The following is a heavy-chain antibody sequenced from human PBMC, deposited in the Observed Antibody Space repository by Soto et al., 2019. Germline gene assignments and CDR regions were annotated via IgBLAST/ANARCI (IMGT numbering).Heavy chain of an antibody. CDR2: IYYSGST. CDR1: GGSVSSGSYY. D-gene: IGHD3-10*01. J-gene: IGHJ6*02. Sequence: WETLSLTCTVSGGSVSSGSYYWSWIRQPPGKGLEWIGYIYYSGSTNYNPSLKSRVTISVDTSKNQFSLKLSSVTAADTAVYYCARDDWRYYYGSGSYPYGMDVWGQGTTVTVSS. CDR3: ARDDWRYYYGSGSYPYGMDV. V-gene: IGHV4-61*01.